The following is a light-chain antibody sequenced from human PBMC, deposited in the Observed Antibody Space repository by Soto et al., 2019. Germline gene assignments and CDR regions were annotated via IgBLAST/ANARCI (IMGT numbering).Light chain of an antibody. CDR3: QQSYSTPWT. J-gene: IGKJ1*01. Sequence: DIQMTQSPSSLSASVGDRVTITCRASQGISTYLSWYQQKPGKAPKLLIYAASSLQSGVPSRFSGSGSGTDFILTISSLQSEDFATYYCQQSYSTPWTFGQGTKVEIK. V-gene: IGKV1-39*01. CDR2: AAS. CDR1: QGISTY.